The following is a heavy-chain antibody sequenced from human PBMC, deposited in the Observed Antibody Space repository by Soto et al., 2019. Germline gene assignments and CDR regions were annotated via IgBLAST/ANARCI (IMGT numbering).Heavy chain of an antibody. V-gene: IGHV3-15*04. J-gene: IGHJ4*02. Sequence: EVRLVESGGSLVKPGGSLRLSCAASGFAFTNAWMTWVRQAPGKGLEWVGHIASKSDGGTTEYAAPVKSRFTLSRDDSKDTVYLQMNSLKTEDTAVYYCTTRGTTGTTWADYWGQGTLVTVSS. CDR1: GFAFTNAW. CDR2: IASKSDGGTT. D-gene: IGHD1-1*01. CDR3: TTRGTTGTTWADY.